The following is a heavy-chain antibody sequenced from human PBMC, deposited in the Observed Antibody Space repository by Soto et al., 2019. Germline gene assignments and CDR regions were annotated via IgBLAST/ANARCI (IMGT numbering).Heavy chain of an antibody. CDR3: ARDAREWHDNGMDV. V-gene: IGHV1-18*04. CDR1: GYTFTSHG. Sequence: ASVKVSCKASGYTFTSHGFTWVRQAPGQGLEWMGWISANNGNTEYAQKFQGRVTMTTDTSTSTAYMELRSLRSDDTAVYYCARDAREWHDNGMDVWGQGTTVTVSS. CDR2: ISANNGNT. D-gene: IGHD3-3*01. J-gene: IGHJ6*02.